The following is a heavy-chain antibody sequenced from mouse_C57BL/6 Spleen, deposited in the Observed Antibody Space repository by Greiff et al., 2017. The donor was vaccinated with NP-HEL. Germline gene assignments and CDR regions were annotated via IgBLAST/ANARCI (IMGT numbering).Heavy chain of an antibody. D-gene: IGHD1-1*01. CDR3: ATYYYGSSFAWFAY. CDR1: GFNIKNTY. Sequence: VQLKESVAELVRPGASVKLSCTASGFNIKNTYMHWVKQRPEQGLEWIGRIDPANGNTKYAPKFQGKATITADTSSNTVYLQLSSLTSEDTAIYYCATYYYGSSFAWFAYWGQGTLVTVSA. CDR2: IDPANGNT. V-gene: IGHV14-3*01. J-gene: IGHJ3*01.